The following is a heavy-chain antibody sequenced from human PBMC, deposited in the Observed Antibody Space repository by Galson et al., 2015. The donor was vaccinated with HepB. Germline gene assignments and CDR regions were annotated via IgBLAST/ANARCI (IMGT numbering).Heavy chain of an antibody. CDR2: IDPSDSYT. D-gene: IGHD5-18*01. Sequence: QSGAEVKKPGESLRISCKGSGYSFTSYWISWVRQMPGKGLEWMGRIDPSDSYTNYSPSFQGHVTISADKSISTAYLQWSSLKASDTAMYYCATEIQLWLPFDYWGQGTLVTVSS. V-gene: IGHV5-10-1*01. CDR1: GYSFTSYW. CDR3: ATEIQLWLPFDY. J-gene: IGHJ4*02.